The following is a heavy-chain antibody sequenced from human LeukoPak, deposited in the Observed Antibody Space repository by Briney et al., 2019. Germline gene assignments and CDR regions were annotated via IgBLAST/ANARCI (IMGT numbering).Heavy chain of an antibody. D-gene: IGHD5-18*01. CDR1: GGSISSYF. CDR3: ARGMEGSMVSDY. V-gene: IGHV4-59*12. Sequence: SETLSLTCSVSGGSISSYFWSWIRQPPGKGLEWIGSMYYTGSTNYNPSLKSRVTMSVDTSKNQFSLKLSSVTAADTAVYYCARGMEGSMVSDYWGQGTLVTVSS. J-gene: IGHJ4*02. CDR2: MYYTGST.